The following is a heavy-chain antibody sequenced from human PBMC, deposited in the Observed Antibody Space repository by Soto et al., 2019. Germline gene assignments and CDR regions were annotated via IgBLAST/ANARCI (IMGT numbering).Heavy chain of an antibody. Sequence: ASVKVSCKASGGTFSSYAISWVRQAPGQGLEWMGGIIPIFGTANYAQKFQGRVTITADKSTSTAYMELSSLRSEDTAVYYCARGYCSSTSCPPGGMDVWGQGTTVPVSS. CDR2: IIPIFGTA. J-gene: IGHJ6*02. CDR1: GGTFSSYA. CDR3: ARGYCSSTSCPPGGMDV. D-gene: IGHD2-2*01. V-gene: IGHV1-69*06.